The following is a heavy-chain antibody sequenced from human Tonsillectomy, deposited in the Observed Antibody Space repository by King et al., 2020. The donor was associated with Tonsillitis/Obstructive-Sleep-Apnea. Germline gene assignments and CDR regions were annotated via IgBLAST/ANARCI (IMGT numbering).Heavy chain of an antibody. CDR2: INHSGST. CDR1: GGSFSGYY. J-gene: IGHJ4*02. CDR3: ASRRSIVATMAH. V-gene: IGHV4-34*01. Sequence: VQLQQWGAGLLKPSETLSLTCAVYGGSFSGYYWSWIRQPPGKGLEWIGEINHSGSTNYNPSLKSRVTISVDTSKNQFSLKLSSVTAADTAGYYCASRRSIVATMAHWGQGTLVTVSS. D-gene: IGHD5-12*01.